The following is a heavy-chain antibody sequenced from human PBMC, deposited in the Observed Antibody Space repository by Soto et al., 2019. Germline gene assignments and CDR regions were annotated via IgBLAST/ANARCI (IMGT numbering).Heavy chain of an antibody. V-gene: IGHV3-9*01. Sequence: ESGGGLVQPGRSLRLSCAASGFTFDDYAMHWVRQAPGKGLEWVSGISWNSGSIGYADSVKGRFTISRDNAKNSLYLQMNSLRAEDTALYYCASSIGTTANWFDPWGQGTLVTVSS. CDR2: ISWNSGSI. J-gene: IGHJ5*02. CDR1: GFTFDDYA. CDR3: ASSIGTTANWFDP. D-gene: IGHD1-7*01.